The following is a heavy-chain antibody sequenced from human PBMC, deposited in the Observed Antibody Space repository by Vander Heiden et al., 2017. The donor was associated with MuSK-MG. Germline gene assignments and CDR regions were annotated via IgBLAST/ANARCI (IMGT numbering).Heavy chain of an antibody. D-gene: IGHD3-3*01. V-gene: IGHV4-34*01. J-gene: IGHJ6*03. CDR2: INHSGST. Sequence: QVQLQQWGAGLLKPSKTLSLTCAVYGGSFSGYYWSWIRQPAGKGLEWIGEINHSGSTNYNPSLKSRVTISVDTSKNQFSLKLSSVTAADTAVYYCARETGYYDFWSGYPRTYYYYYYMDVWGKGTTVTVSS. CDR1: GGSFSGYY. CDR3: ARETGYYDFWSGYPRTYYYYYYMDV.